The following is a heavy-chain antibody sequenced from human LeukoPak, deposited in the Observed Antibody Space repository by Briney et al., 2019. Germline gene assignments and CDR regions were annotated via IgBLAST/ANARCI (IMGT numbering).Heavy chain of an antibody. V-gene: IGHV3-15*01. J-gene: IGHJ5*02. Sequence: PGGPLRLSCAASGFTFSNVWMSWVRQAPGKGLEWVGRIRGKTDGGTTDYAAPVKGRFTISRDDSKNTLYLQMNSLKTEDTAVYYCTTDLPPWGQGTLVTVSS. CDR3: TTDLPP. CDR1: GFTFSNVW. CDR2: IRGKTDGGTT.